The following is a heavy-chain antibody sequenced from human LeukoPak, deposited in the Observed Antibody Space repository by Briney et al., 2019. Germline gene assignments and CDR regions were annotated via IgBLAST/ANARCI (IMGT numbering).Heavy chain of an antibody. Sequence: SETLSLTCTVSGGSISSSSYYWGWIRQPPGKGLEWIGSIYYSGSTYYNPSLKSRVTISVDTSKNPFSLKLSSVTAADTAVYYCARHNPYSSSWPFFDYRGQGTLVTISS. D-gene: IGHD6-13*01. CDR2: IYYSGST. V-gene: IGHV4-39*01. J-gene: IGHJ4*02. CDR1: GGSISSSSYY. CDR3: ARHNPYSSSWPFFDY.